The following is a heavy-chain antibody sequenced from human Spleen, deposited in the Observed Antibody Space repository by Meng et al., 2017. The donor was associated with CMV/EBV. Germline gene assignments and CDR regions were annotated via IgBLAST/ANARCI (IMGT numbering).Heavy chain of an antibody. CDR2: IYYSGST. V-gene: IGHV4-61*01. J-gene: IGHJ4*02. CDR1: GGSVSSGSYY. CDR3: ASAYCSSTSCYYSDY. Sequence: SETLSLTCTVSGGSVSSGSYYWSWIRQPPGKGLEWIGYIYYSGSTNYNPSLKSRVTISVDTSKNQFSLKVSSVTAADTAVYYCASAYCSSTSCYYSDYWGQGTLVTVSS. D-gene: IGHD2-2*01.